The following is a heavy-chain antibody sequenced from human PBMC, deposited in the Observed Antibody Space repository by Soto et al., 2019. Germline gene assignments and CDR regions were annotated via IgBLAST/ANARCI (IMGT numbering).Heavy chain of an antibody. Sequence: ASVKVSCKASGCTFTSYGMHWVRQAPGQRREWMGWINAANGDTKYSPKFQGRVTITRDTSARTADMALSSLRSEDTAVYYCVRRNLSQTGIDLFDSWGKGILATVS. CDR3: VRRNLSQTGIDLFDS. D-gene: IGHD1-1*01. CDR1: GCTFTSYG. J-gene: IGHJ5*01. V-gene: IGHV1-3*01. CDR2: INAANGDT.